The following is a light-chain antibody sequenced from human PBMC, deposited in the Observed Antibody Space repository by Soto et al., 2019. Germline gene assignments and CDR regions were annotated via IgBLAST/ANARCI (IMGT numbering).Light chain of an antibody. Sequence: DIQLTQSPSFLSASVGDRVTITCRASQGINSYLAWYQQKPGKVPKLLIYAASTLQSGVPSRFSGSGSGTEVTLTISRLQPEDFATYYCQQINSYPITFGQGTRLEIK. CDR2: AAS. V-gene: IGKV1-9*01. CDR1: QGINSY. CDR3: QQINSYPIT. J-gene: IGKJ5*01.